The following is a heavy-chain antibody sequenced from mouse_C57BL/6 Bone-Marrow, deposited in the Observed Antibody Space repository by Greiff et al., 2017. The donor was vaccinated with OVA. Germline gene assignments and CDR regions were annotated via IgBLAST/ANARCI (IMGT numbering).Heavy chain of an antibody. CDR3: ARSRYYDYDGFAY. CDR1: GYTFTSYW. J-gene: IGHJ3*01. CDR2: INPSNGGT. D-gene: IGHD2-4*01. V-gene: IGHV1-53*01. Sequence: QVQLQQPGTELVKPGASVKLSCKASGYTFTSYWMHWVRQRPGQGLEWIGNINPSNGGTNYNEKFKSKATLTVDKSSSTAYMQLSSLTSDDSAVYYCARSRYYDYDGFAYWGQGTLVTVSA.